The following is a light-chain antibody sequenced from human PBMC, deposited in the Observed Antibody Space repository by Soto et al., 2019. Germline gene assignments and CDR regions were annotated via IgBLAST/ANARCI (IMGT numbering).Light chain of an antibody. CDR1: ESIDSW. CDR2: KAS. Sequence: DIQMTQSPSTLSASVGDRVTITCRASESIDSWLGWHQQKPGRAPKLLISKASSLESGVPSRFSGSGFGTEFTLTISSLQPDDFATYYCQQYNSYRAFGQGTKVEI. V-gene: IGKV1-5*03. J-gene: IGKJ1*01. CDR3: QQYNSYRA.